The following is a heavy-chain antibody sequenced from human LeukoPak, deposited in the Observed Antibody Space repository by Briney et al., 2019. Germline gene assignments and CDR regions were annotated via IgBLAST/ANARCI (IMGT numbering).Heavy chain of an antibody. V-gene: IGHV4-31*03. CDR3: ARVTGTSLNRFLDP. Sequence: PSETLSLTCTVSGGSISSGGYYWSWIRQHPGKGLEWIGYIYYSGSTYYNPSLKSRVTISVDTSKNQFSLKLSSVTAADTAVYYCARVTGTSLNRFLDPWGQGTLVTVSS. J-gene: IGHJ5*02. CDR2: IYYSGST. D-gene: IGHD1-7*01. CDR1: GGSISSGGYY.